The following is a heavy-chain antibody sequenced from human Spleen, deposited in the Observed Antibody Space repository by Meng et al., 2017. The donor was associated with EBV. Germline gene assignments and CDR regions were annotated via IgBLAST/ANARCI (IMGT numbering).Heavy chain of an antibody. D-gene: IGHD3-3*01. Sequence: QVQLVQSGAEVKKPGSSVNVSCTASGGTFSSFSISWVRQAPGQGLEWMGGIIPMFGTTNYAQKFQGRVSITADKSTSTAYMELSSLRSDDTAVYYCARINGAGYYFFFDSWGHGTLVTVSS. CDR2: IIPMFGTT. CDR1: GGTFSSFS. J-gene: IGHJ4*01. CDR3: ARINGAGYYFFFDS. V-gene: IGHV1-69*06.